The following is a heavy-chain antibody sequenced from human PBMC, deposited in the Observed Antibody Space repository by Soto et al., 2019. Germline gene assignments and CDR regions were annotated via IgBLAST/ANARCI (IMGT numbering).Heavy chain of an antibody. Sequence: EKQLVQSGGGSLKPGGSLRLSCAVSGFSFSDAWMTWVRQAPGKGLQWVGRVKSKGDGETTDYSAPVKGRFTISRDDTKNTVYLQMDTLKTEDTAVYYCAAETWIFGSSGSYPLDYWGQGALVIVSS. CDR2: VKSKGDGETT. CDR3: AAETWIFGSSGSYPLDY. CDR1: GFSFSDAW. J-gene: IGHJ4*02. D-gene: IGHD3-22*01. V-gene: IGHV3-15*05.